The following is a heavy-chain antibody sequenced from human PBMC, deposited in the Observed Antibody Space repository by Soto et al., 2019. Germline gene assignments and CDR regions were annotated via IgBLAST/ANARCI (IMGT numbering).Heavy chain of an antibody. J-gene: IGHJ6*02. V-gene: IGHV5-51*01. D-gene: IGHD3-16*02. CDR2: IFPGDSDT. Sequence: PGESLKISCKGSGYSFTNYWIGWVRQKPGKGLEWMGTIFPGDSDTRYSPSFQGQVTISADRSTSTAYLQWSSLKASDTAMYYCARGTHYDYVWGRYPRYYYYGMDVWGQGTTVTV. CDR3: ARGTHYDYVWGRYPRYYYYGMDV. CDR1: GYSFTNYW.